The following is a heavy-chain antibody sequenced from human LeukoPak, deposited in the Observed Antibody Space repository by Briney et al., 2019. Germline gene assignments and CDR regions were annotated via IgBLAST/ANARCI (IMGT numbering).Heavy chain of an antibody. J-gene: IGHJ4*02. CDR1: GFTFSSYA. CDR2: ISGSGGST. D-gene: IGHD4-17*01. CDR3: AKSDDYGDFFDY. V-gene: IGHV3-23*01. Sequence: PGGSLRLSCAASGFTFSSYAMSWVRQAPGKGLEWVSAISGSGGSTYYADPVKGRFTISRDNSKNTLYLQMNSLRAEDTAVYYCAKSDDYGDFFDYWGQGTLVTVSS.